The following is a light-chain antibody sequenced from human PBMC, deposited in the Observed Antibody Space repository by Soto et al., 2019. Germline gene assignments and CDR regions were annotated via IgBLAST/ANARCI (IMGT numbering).Light chain of an antibody. Sequence: EIVLTQSPGTLSLSPGERATLSCRASQSVSSSYLAWYQQKPGQAPRLLIYGASSRATGIPDRFSGSGSGTDFTLTISGLEPEDFAVYYCQQYGITDTFGQGTKLEIK. CDR3: QQYGITDT. J-gene: IGKJ2*01. CDR2: GAS. V-gene: IGKV3-20*01. CDR1: QSVSSSY.